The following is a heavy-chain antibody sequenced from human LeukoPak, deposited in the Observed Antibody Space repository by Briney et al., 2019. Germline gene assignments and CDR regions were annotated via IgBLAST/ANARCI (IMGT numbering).Heavy chain of an antibody. J-gene: IGHJ4*02. CDR3: ARDGRAARLGDY. V-gene: IGHV1-2*02. CDR1: GYTFTRYG. Sequence: VASVKVSCKASGYTFTRYGISWVRQAPGQGLEWMGWINPNSGGTNYAQKFQGRVTMTRDTSISTAYMELSRLRSDDTAVYYCARDGRAARLGDYWGQGTLVTVSS. CDR2: INPNSGGT. D-gene: IGHD6-6*01.